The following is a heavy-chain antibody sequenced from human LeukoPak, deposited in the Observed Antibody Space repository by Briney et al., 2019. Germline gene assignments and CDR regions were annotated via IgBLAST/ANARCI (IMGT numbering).Heavy chain of an antibody. CDR2: IYHSGST. J-gene: IGHJ3*02. Sequence: SETLSLTCAVSGGSISSGGYSWSWIRQPPGKGLEWIGYIYHSGSTYYNPSLKSRVTISVDRSKNQFSLKLSSVTAADTAVYYCAREFPIAAANAFDIWGQGTIVTVSS. D-gene: IGHD6-13*01. CDR3: AREFPIAAANAFDI. V-gene: IGHV4-30-2*01. CDR1: GGSISSGGYS.